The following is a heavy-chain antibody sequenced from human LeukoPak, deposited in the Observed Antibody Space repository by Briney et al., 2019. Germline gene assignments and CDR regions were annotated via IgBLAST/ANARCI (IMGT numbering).Heavy chain of an antibody. CDR2: ISGSGGST. CDR3: TKDRLTGYSFGYSYFDY. D-gene: IGHD5-18*01. V-gene: IGHV3-23*01. Sequence: PGGSLRLSCAASGFTFSNYAMTWVRQAPGKGLEWVSTISGSGGSTYYADSVKGRFTISRDNSKNTLYLQMNSLRAEDTAVYYCTKDRLTGYSFGYSYFDYWGQGTLVTVSS. CDR1: GFTFSNYA. J-gene: IGHJ4*02.